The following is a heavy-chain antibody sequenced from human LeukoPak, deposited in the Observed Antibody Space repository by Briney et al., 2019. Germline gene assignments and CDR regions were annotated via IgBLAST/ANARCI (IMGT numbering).Heavy chain of an antibody. CDR3: ARGPKWELLPINWFDP. D-gene: IGHD1-26*01. J-gene: IGHJ5*02. Sequence: SETLSLTCAVYGGSFSGYYWSWIRQPPGKGLEWIGEINHSGSTDYNPSLKSRVTISVDTSKNQFSLKLSSVTAADTAVYYCARGPKWELLPINWFDPWGQGTLVTVSS. CDR2: INHSGST. CDR1: GGSFSGYY. V-gene: IGHV4-34*01.